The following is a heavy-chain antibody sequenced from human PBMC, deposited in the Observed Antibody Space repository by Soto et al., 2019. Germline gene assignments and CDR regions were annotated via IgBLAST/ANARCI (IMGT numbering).Heavy chain of an antibody. Sequence: SVKVSCMASGATFSSYAISWVRQAPGQGLEWMGGIIPIFGTANYAQKFQGRVTITADESTSTAYMELSSLRSEDTAVYYCASFRYFDWLSTPQYYFDYWGQGTLVTVSS. J-gene: IGHJ4*02. CDR1: GATFSSYA. D-gene: IGHD3-9*01. CDR3: ASFRYFDWLSTPQYYFDY. CDR2: IIPIFGTA. V-gene: IGHV1-69*13.